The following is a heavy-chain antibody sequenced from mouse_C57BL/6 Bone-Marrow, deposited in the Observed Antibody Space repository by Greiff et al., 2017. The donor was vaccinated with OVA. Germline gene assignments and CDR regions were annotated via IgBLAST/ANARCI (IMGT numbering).Heavy chain of an antibody. Sequence: QVQLQQPGAELVRPGSSVKLSCKASGYTFTSYWMDWVKQRPGQGLEWIGNIYPSDSETHYNQKFKDMATLTVDKSSSTAYMQLSSLTSEDSAVYYCAVDSSGYFDDWGQGTTLTVSS. V-gene: IGHV1-61*01. J-gene: IGHJ2*01. CDR2: IYPSDSET. CDR3: AVDSSGYFDD. D-gene: IGHD3-2*02. CDR1: GYTFTSYW.